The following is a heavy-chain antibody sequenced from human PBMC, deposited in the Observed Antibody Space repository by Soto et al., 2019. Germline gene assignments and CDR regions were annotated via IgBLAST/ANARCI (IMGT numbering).Heavy chain of an antibody. CDR2: IIPMYGIA. V-gene: IGHV1-69*12. D-gene: IGHD1-26*01. CDR3: AGEVGGTGFHL. Sequence: QVQLVQSGGEVKKPGSSVRVSCRTSGGTFKNYGFSWVRQAPGQGLEWMGGIIPMYGIANYGQIFQGRLTITADESTNTDYMDLSSLKSQDTAVYYCAGEVGGTGFHLWGQGTQVTVSS. J-gene: IGHJ5*02. CDR1: GGTFKNYG.